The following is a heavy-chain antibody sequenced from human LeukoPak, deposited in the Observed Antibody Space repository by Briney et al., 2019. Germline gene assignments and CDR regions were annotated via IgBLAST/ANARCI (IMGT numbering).Heavy chain of an antibody. CDR2: IKQDGSEK. Sequence: PGGSLRLSCAASGFTFSSYWMSWVRQAPGKGLEWVANIKQDGSEKYYVDSVKGRFTISRDNAKNSLYLQMNSLRAEDTAVYYCARDSDYYDSSGYYYLRRFDYWGQGTLVTVSS. CDR1: GFTFSSYW. V-gene: IGHV3-7*01. J-gene: IGHJ4*02. CDR3: ARDSDYYDSSGYYYLRRFDY. D-gene: IGHD3-22*01.